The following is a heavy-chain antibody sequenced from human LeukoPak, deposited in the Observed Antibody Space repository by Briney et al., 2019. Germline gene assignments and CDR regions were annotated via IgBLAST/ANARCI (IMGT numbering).Heavy chain of an antibody. D-gene: IGHD7-27*01. CDR2: ISSRSSTI. CDR1: GFTFSSYS. V-gene: IGHV3-48*04. J-gene: IGHJ4*02. Sequence: GGSLRLSCAASGFTFSSYSMNWVRQAPGKGLEWVSYISSRSSTIYYADSVKGRFTVSRDNAKNSLYLQMNSLRAEDTAVYYCARAPASLTGGDYWGQGTLVTVSS. CDR3: ARAPASLTGGDY.